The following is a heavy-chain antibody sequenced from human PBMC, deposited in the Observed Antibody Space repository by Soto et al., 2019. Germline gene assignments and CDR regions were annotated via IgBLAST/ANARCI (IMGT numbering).Heavy chain of an antibody. Sequence: EVQLVESGGGLVKPGGSLRLSCAASGFTVSDKFMTWVRQAPGKGLEWVGRTKSKGEGGTKKYAAPVKRRFTISGDDSKKPVYPQVDSLKTEDSAVYYCFSNPLKEDLWGQGNLVIVSS. J-gene: IGHJ4*02. V-gene: IGHV3-15*06. CDR1: GFTVSDKF. D-gene: IGHD3-3*02. CDR2: TKSKGEGGTK. CDR3: FSNPLKEDL.